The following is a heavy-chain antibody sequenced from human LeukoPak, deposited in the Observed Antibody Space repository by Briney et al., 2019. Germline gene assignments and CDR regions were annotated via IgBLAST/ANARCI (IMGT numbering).Heavy chain of an antibody. CDR3: ARDKIQWLRYSYFDY. J-gene: IGHJ4*02. CDR1: GFTFSRYG. CDR2: TSGSSGSTI. V-gene: IGHV3-48*01. D-gene: IGHD5-12*01. Sequence: GGSLRLSCAASGFTFSRYGMNWVRQAPGRGLEWLSYTSGSSGSTIYYAQSVRGRFTISRGDAKNTLYLQMNSLRADDTAVYFCARDKIQWLRYSYFDYWGQGVLVTVSS.